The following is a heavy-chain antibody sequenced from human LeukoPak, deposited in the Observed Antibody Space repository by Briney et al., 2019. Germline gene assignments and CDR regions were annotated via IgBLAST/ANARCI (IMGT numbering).Heavy chain of an antibody. CDR2: IYTSGST. V-gene: IGHV4-4*07. J-gene: IGHJ6*03. Sequence: SETLSLTCTVSGGSISSYYWSWIRQPAGKGLEWIGRIYTSGSTNYNPSLKSRVTMSVDTSKNQFSLKLSSVTAADTAVYYCARDRAVAGRLRGYYYYYYMDVWGKGTTVTISS. D-gene: IGHD6-19*01. CDR3: ARDRAVAGRLRGYYYYYYMDV. CDR1: GGSISSYY.